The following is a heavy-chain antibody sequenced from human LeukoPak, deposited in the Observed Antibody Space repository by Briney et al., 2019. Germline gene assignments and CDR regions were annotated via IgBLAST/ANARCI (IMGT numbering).Heavy chain of an antibody. CDR2: IYYSGST. CDR1: GGSISSYY. J-gene: IGHJ4*02. Sequence: SETLSLTCAVSGGSISSYYWGWIRQPPGKGLEWIGSIYYSGSTYYNPSLKSRVTISVDTSKNQFSLKLSSVTAADTAVYYCARHFKSTIFGVVIIPSSFDYWGQGTLVTVSS. V-gene: IGHV4-39*01. D-gene: IGHD3-3*01. CDR3: ARHFKSTIFGVVIIPSSFDY.